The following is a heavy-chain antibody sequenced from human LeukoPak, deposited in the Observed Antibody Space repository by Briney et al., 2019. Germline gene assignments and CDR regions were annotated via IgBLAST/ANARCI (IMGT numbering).Heavy chain of an antibody. J-gene: IGHJ4*02. CDR2: IYYSGST. D-gene: IGHD3-3*01. V-gene: IGHV4-59*01. Sequence: PSETLSLTCTVSGGSISSYYWNWIRQTPGKGLEWIGYIYYSGSTNYNPSLKSRVTISVDTSKNQFSLNLTSVTAADTAVYYCARETNSITIWGQGTLVTVSS. CDR3: ARETNSITI. CDR1: GGSISSYY.